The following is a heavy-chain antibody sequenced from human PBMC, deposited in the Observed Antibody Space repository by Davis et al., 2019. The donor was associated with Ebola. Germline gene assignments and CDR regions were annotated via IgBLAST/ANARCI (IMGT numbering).Heavy chain of an antibody. J-gene: IGHJ6*02. Sequence: ASVKVSCKASGYTFTSYGISWVRQAPGQGLEWMGLISAYNGNTNYAQKLQGRVTMTTDTSTSTAYMELRSLRSDDTAVYYCARDKRIAASQPNYYYGMDVWGQGTTVTVSS. D-gene: IGHD6-6*01. CDR2: ISAYNGNT. V-gene: IGHV1-18*01. CDR1: GYTFTSYG. CDR3: ARDKRIAASQPNYYYGMDV.